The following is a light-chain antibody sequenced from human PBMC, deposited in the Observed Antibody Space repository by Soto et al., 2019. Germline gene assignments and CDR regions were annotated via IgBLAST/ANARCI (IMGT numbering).Light chain of an antibody. CDR2: GNT. Sequence: QAVVTQPPSVSGAPGQRVTISCTGSSSNIGAGYDVHWYQQLPGRAPKLLIYGNTNRPSGLPDRFSGSKSGTSASLAITGLQAEDEADYYCLSFDSSLSVVFGGGTKVTVL. J-gene: IGLJ2*01. CDR3: LSFDSSLSVV. CDR1: SSNIGAGYD. V-gene: IGLV1-40*01.